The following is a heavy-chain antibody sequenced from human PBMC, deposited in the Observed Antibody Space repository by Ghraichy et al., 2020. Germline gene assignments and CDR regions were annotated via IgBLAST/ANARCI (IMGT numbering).Heavy chain of an antibody. CDR1: GFTVSSNY. J-gene: IGHJ4*02. D-gene: IGHD6-19*01. CDR3: ARDPLEYSSGWYGY. CDR2: IYSGGST. Sequence: GGSLRLSCAASGFTVSSNYMSWVRQAPGKGLEWVSVIYSGGSTYYADSVKGRFTISRDNSKNTLYLQMNSLRAEDTAVYYCARDPLEYSSGWYGYWGQGTLVTVSS. V-gene: IGHV3-53*01.